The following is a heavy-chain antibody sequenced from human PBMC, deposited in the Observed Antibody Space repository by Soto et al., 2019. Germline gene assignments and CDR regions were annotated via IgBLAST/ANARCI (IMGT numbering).Heavy chain of an antibody. CDR2: ISSKSRHI. CDR1: GFTCDVYA. V-gene: IGHV3-9*01. Sequence: EVQRVESGGGLVQPGRSLRLSCAASGFTCDVYAMHWVRQDPGKGLEWVSGISSKSRHIGHGDTVQGRFTISRGNAKNSLYLQMTSLTPEDTALYYCARAGSGYERGFDYWGQGTLVTVSS. D-gene: IGHD5-12*01. CDR3: ARAGSGYERGFDY. J-gene: IGHJ4*02.